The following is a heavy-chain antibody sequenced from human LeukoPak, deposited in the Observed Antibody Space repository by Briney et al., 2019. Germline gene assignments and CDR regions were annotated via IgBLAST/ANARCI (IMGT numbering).Heavy chain of an antibody. CDR2: ISTYNGNT. CDR1: GYTFTSYG. Sequence: ASVKVSCKASGYTFTSYGISWVRQAPGQGLEWMGWISTYNGNTNYAQNLQGRVTMTTDTSTTTAYMELRSLRSDDTAVYYCARAYYDFWSGYFHWGQGTLVTVSS. V-gene: IGHV1-18*01. D-gene: IGHD3-3*01. J-gene: IGHJ4*02. CDR3: ARAYYDFWSGYFH.